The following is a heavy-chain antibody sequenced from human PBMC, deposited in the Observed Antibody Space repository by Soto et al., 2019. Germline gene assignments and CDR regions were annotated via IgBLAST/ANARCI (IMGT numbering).Heavy chain of an antibody. CDR3: AKSPPRIATTGTGIDS. J-gene: IGHJ4*02. D-gene: IGHD6-13*01. CDR1: GGSISSSSYY. CDR2: MFYSGNT. Sequence: QLQLQESGPGLVKPSETLSLTCTVSGGSISSSSYYWGWIRQPPGKGLEWIGTMFYSGNTYYNLSLKSRVSISVDMSQNQFSLRLRSVTATDTAVYYCAKSPPRIATTGTGIDSWGQGTLVTVSS. V-gene: IGHV4-39*01.